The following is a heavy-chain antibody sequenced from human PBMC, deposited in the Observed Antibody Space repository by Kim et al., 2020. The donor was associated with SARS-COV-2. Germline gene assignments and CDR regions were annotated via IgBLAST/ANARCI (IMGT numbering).Heavy chain of an antibody. D-gene: IGHD1-1*01. J-gene: IGHJ6*02. CDR3: ARGERRHYYYYGMDV. V-gene: IGHV4-4*07. Sequence: PSRKSRVTMSVDTSKNQFSRKLSSVTAADTAVYYCARGERRHYYYYGMDVWGQGTTVTVSS.